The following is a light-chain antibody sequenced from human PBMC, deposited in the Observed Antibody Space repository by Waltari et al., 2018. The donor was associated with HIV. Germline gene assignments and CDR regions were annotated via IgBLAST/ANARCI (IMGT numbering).Light chain of an antibody. V-gene: IGLV3-21*04. Sequence: SYVLTQPPSVSVAPGKTARITCGGNNIGSKSVHWYQQKPGQAPVLVIYYDSDRHSGIPERFSGSNSGNTATLTISRVEAGDEADYYCQVWDSSSDPVVFGGGTKLTVL. CDR3: QVWDSSSDPVV. CDR2: YDS. J-gene: IGLJ2*01. CDR1: NIGSKS.